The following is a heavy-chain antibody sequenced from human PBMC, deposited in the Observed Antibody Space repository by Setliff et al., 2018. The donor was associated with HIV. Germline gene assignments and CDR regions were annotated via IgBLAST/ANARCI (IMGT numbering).Heavy chain of an antibody. D-gene: IGHD6-19*01. CDR3: ATEGGSSGHAGYFDN. Sequence: PGGSLRLSCAASGFTFSGHVTHWVRQAPGKGLEWVAGIGTDGAVHYADSVRGRFTISRDNAGTTVYLQMSGLRAEDTAVHYCATEGGSSGHAGYFDNWGQGTQVTVPQ. CDR1: GFTFSGHV. CDR2: IGTDGAV. J-gene: IGHJ4*02. V-gene: IGHV3-30*03.